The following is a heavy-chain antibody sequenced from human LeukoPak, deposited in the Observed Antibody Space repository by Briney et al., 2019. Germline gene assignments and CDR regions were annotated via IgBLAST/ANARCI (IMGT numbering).Heavy chain of an antibody. J-gene: IGHJ4*02. V-gene: IGHV3-64*01. Sequence: PGGSLRLSCAASGFTLSDYAMYWVRQAPGKGLEYVSAISSNGASTYYVNSVKGRFTISRDNSKNTLYLQMGSLRAEDMAVYYCVRGGGNSWFDYWGQGTLVTVSS. CDR1: GFTLSDYA. CDR3: VRGGGNSWFDY. D-gene: IGHD6-13*01. CDR2: ISSNGAST.